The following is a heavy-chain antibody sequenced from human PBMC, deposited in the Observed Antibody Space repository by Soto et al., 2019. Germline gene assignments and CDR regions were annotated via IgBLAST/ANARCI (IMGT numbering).Heavy chain of an antibody. CDR3: AREEVAYYGSGSYNWFDP. CDR2: IYNSGST. D-gene: IGHD3-10*01. V-gene: IGHV4-31*03. J-gene: IGHJ5*02. Sequence: SETLSLTYTVSGGSINSGGYYWSWIRQHPGRGLEWIGYIYNSGSTYYNPSLKSRITISVDTSKNQFSLKLSSVTVADTAVYYCAREEVAYYGSGSYNWFDPWGQGTLVTVSS. CDR1: GGSINSGGYY.